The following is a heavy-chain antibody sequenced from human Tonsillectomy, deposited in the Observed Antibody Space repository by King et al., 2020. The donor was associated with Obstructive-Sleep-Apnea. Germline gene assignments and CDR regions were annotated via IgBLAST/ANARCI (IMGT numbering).Heavy chain of an antibody. D-gene: IGHD6-13*01. CDR3: TTDHVAIAAAATDY. Sequence: VQLVESGGGLVKPGGSLRLSCAASGFTFSDAWMNWVRQAPGKGLEWVGHIKSRADGGTTDCAAPVKGRFTISRHDSKNNLYLQMNSLKTEDTAVYYCTTDHVAIAAAATDYWGQGTLVTVSS. V-gene: IGHV3-15*01. CDR2: IKSRADGGTT. J-gene: IGHJ4*02. CDR1: GFTFSDAW.